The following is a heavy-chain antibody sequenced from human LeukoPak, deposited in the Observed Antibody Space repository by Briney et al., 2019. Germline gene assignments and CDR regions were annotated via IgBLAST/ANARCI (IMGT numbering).Heavy chain of an antibody. CDR3: ARARSSYYDSSGYNY. CDR1: GYTFTSYG. Sequence: ASVKVSCKASGYTFTSYGISWVRQAPGQGLEWMGWISAYNGNTNYAQKLQGRVTMTTDTPTSTAYMELRSLRSDDTPVYYCARARSSYYDSSGYNYWGQGTLVTVSS. V-gene: IGHV1-18*01. D-gene: IGHD3-22*01. J-gene: IGHJ4*02. CDR2: ISAYNGNT.